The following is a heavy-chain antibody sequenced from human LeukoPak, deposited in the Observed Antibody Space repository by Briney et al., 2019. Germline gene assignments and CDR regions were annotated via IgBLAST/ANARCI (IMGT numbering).Heavy chain of an antibody. D-gene: IGHD1-1*01. J-gene: IGHJ6*03. Sequence: GGSLRLSWVVSGLTFRSYWMTWVRQAPGKGPEWVANIKYDGSEKYYVDSVKGRFTISRDNAKNSLFLEMNSLRADDTAVYYCAKIEGSSWNLRDYYYYMDVWGKGTTVTVSS. CDR2: IKYDGSEK. CDR3: AKIEGSSWNLRDYYYYMDV. CDR1: GLTFRSYW. V-gene: IGHV3-7*01.